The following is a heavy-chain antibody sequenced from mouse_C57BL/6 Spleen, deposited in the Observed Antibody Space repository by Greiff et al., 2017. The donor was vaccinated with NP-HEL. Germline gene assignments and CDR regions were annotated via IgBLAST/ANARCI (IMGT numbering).Heavy chain of an antibody. D-gene: IGHD6-1*01. V-gene: IGHV5-9-1*02. CDR3: TRDDSLYAMGY. J-gene: IGHJ4*01. CDR2: ISSGGDYI. Sequence: EVQGVESGEGLVKPGGSLKLSCAASGFTFSSYAMSWVRQTPEKRLEWVAYISSGGDYIYYADHVKGRFTISRDNARNTLYLQMSSLKSEDTAMYYCTRDDSLYAMGYWGQGTSVTVSS. CDR1: GFTFSSYA.